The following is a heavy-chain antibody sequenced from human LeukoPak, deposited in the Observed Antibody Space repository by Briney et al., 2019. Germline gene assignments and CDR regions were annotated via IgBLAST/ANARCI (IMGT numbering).Heavy chain of an antibody. D-gene: IGHD3-22*01. V-gene: IGHV4-61*02. J-gene: IGHJ4*02. CDR2: IYTSGST. CDR3: ARDYYYYDSSGYSA. Sequence: SETLSLTCTVSGGSISSGSYYWSWIRQPAGKGLQWIGRIYTSGSTNYNPSLKSRVTISVDTSKNQFSLKLSSVTAADTAVYYCARDYYYYDSSGYSAWGQGTLVTVSS. CDR1: GGSISSGSYY.